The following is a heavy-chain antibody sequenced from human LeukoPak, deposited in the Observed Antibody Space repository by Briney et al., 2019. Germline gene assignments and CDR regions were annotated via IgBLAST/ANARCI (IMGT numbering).Heavy chain of an antibody. CDR2: IYDSGTT. D-gene: IGHD3-22*01. CDR3: AGKYYYDSSGYFYVDY. J-gene: IGHJ4*02. CDR1: GGSFGNYY. Sequence: SETLSLTCTVSGGSFGNYYWSWIRQPPGKGLEWMGYIYDSGTTNYNPSLKSRVTISLDTSKNQFSLKLTSVTAADTAVYYCAGKYYYDSSGYFYVDYWGQGTLVTVSS. V-gene: IGHV4-59*08.